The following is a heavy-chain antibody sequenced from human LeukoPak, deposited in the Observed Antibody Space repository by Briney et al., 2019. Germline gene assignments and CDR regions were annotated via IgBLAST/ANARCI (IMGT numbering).Heavy chain of an antibody. CDR2: ISAYNGNT. D-gene: IGHD4-17*01. Sequence: GASVKVSCKASGYTFTSYGISWVRQAPGQGLEWMGWISAYNGNTNYAQKLQGRVTMTTDTSTSTAYMELRSLRSDDTAVYYCARDLEFTYGDYGIDYWGQGTLVTVSS. V-gene: IGHV1-18*01. CDR1: GYTFTSYG. J-gene: IGHJ4*02. CDR3: ARDLEFTYGDYGIDY.